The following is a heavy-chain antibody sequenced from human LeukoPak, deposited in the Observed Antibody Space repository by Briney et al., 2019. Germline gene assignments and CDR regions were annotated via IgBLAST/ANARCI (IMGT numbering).Heavy chain of an antibody. CDR2: IYHSGST. CDR3: ARTIVGAVAFDY. D-gene: IGHD1-26*01. Sequence: PSETLSLTCSVSGGSINSYYWSWIRQPPGKGLEWIGYIYHSGSTYYNPSLKSRVTISVDRSKNQFSLKLSSVTAADTAVYYCARTIVGAVAFDYWGQGTLVTVSS. CDR1: GGSINSYY. V-gene: IGHV4-59*12. J-gene: IGHJ4*02.